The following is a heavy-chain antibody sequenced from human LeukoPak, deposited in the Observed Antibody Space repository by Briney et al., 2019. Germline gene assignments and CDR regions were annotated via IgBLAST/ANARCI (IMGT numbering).Heavy chain of an antibody. CDR1: GAFISNHH. CDR3: ARRGGAFDY. J-gene: IGHJ4*02. CDR2: VYSSGDT. V-gene: IGHV4-4*07. D-gene: IGHD3-16*01. Sequence: PSETLSLTCSVSGAFISNHHWSWIRQPAGKGLEWIGRVYSSGDTTYNPSLKSRVTISVDKSKSQFSLRLTSVTAADTAVYYCARRGGAFDYWGQGTLVTVSS.